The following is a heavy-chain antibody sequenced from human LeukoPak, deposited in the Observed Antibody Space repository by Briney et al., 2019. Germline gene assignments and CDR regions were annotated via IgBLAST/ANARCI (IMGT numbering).Heavy chain of an antibody. V-gene: IGHV5-51*01. Sequence: GESLKISCQASGYMFTSYWIGWVRQMPGKGLEWMGIIYPGDSDTRYSPSFQGQVTISADKSISTAYLQWSSLKASDTAMYYCATSITMLNWFDPWGQGTLVTVSS. D-gene: IGHD3-3*01. CDR3: ATSITMLNWFDP. CDR2: IYPGDSDT. CDR1: GYMFTSYW. J-gene: IGHJ5*02.